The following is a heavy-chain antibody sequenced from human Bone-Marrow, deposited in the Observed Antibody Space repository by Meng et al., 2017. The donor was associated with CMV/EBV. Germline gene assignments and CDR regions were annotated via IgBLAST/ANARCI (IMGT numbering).Heavy chain of an antibody. D-gene: IGHD3-16*02. CDR3: TTADIMITFGGVIADC. CDR2: ISYDGSYK. V-gene: IGHV3-30-3*01. J-gene: IGHJ4*02. CDR1: GFTFSTYC. Sequence: GGSLRLSCAASGFTFSTYCIHWVRQAPGKGLEWVALISYDGSYKYYGDSVKGRFTISRDNSKDTLYLQMNSLKTEDTAVYYCTTADIMITFGGVIADCWGQGTLVTVSS.